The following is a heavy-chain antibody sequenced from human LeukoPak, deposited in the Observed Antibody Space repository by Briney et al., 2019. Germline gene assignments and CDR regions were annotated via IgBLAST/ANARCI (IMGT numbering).Heavy chain of an antibody. CDR1: GFPFSSYA. J-gene: IGHJ5*02. CDR2: ISYDGSNK. Sequence: HPGRSLRLSCAASGFPFSSYAMHCVRQAPGKGLEWVAVISYDGSNKYYADSVKGRFTISRDNSKNTLYLQMNSLRAEDKAVYYCGKDEGWFDPWGQGTLVTVSS. CDR3: GKDEGWFDP. V-gene: IGHV3-30*04.